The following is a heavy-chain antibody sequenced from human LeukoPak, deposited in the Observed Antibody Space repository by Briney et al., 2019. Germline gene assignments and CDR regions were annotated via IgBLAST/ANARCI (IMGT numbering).Heavy chain of an antibody. CDR3: ARDVGDIVTIPAAISVP. CDR1: GYAFSSYG. D-gene: IGHD2-2*01. Sequence: ASVKVSCKASGYAFSSYGISWVRQAPGQGLEWMGWISAYNGNTNYAQMVQGRVTMTTDTSTSTAYMEVRSLRSDDTAMYYCARDVGDIVTIPAAISVPWGQGTLVTVSS. CDR2: ISAYNGNT. V-gene: IGHV1-18*01. J-gene: IGHJ5*02.